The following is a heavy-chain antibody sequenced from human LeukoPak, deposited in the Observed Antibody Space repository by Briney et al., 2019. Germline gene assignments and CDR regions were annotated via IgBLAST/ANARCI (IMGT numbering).Heavy chain of an antibody. J-gene: IGHJ6*03. CDR3: ARQTSGYYYMDV. CDR1: GYSIISDYF. V-gene: IGHV4-38-2*02. CDR2: IFHSGSV. D-gene: IGHD6-19*01. Sequence: SETLSLTCIVYGYSIISDYFWGWVRQPPGKGPEWIGSIFHSGSVFYNPSLRSRVTLSIEPSKNRFSLELTSVTAADTAIYYCARQTSGYYYMDVWGKGTTVTVSS.